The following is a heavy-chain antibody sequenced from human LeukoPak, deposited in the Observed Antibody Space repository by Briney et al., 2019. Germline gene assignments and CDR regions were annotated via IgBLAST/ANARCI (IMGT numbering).Heavy chain of an antibody. J-gene: IGHJ5*02. CDR2: VSASGGGT. CDR1: GFTFSSYA. D-gene: IGHD1-26*01. V-gene: IGHV3-23*01. CDR3: AKEFIGASYYT. Sequence: PGGSLRLSCAASGFTFSSYAMSWVRQAPRKGLEWVSAVSASGGGTYYADSVQGRFAISRDNSKNTVYLQMNSLRAEDTAVYYCAKEFIGASYYTWGQGTLVTVSS.